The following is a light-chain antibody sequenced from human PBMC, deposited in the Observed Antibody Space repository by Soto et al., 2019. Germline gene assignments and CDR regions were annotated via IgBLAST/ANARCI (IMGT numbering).Light chain of an antibody. V-gene: IGKV3-11*01. CDR1: QSVSSY. CDR3: QQRSNWYT. Sequence: EIVLTQSPATLSLSPGERATLSCRASQSVSSYLAWYQQKPGQAPRLLIYEASNRATGIPARFSGSGSGTDFSLTISSLEPEEFQVYYCQQRSNWYTFGQGTKLEIK. CDR2: EAS. J-gene: IGKJ2*01.